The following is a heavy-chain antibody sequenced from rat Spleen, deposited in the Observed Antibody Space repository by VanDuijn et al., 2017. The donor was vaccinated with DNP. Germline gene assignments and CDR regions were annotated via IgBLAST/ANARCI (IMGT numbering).Heavy chain of an antibody. CDR3: ARWNYYGYNGFDY. V-gene: IGHV3-1*01. CDR1: GYSITSNY. Sequence: EVQLQESGPGLVKPSQSLSLTCSVTGYSITSNYWAWIRKFPGNKMEWMGYISYSGSTSYNPSLKSRISITRTTSKNQFFLHLNSVTTDDTATYYCARWNYYGYNGFDYWGQGVMVTVSS. J-gene: IGHJ2*01. D-gene: IGHD1-9*01. CDR2: ISYSGST.